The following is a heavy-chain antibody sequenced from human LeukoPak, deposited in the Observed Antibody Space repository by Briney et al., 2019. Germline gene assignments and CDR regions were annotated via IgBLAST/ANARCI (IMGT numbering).Heavy chain of an antibody. Sequence: PGRSLSLSCTSSGFTFGDYAMTWIRQAPGKGLEWVSYITTSGSSTNYADSVKGRFTISRDNAKNSLYLQMNSLRAEDTAVYYCARRSSGSSFDYWGQGTLVTVSS. CDR3: ARRSSGSSFDY. CDR2: ITTSGSST. CDR1: GFTFGDYA. D-gene: IGHD1-26*01. V-gene: IGHV3-11*03. J-gene: IGHJ4*02.